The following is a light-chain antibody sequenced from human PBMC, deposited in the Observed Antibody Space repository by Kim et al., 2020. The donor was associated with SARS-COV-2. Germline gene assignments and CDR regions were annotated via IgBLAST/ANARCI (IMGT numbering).Light chain of an antibody. J-gene: IGLJ2*01. Sequence: VSPGPTASITCSGDKFGNKYARWCQQKPGQSPVLVIYQDSKRTSGIPERFSGSNSGNTATLTISGTQAMDEADYYCQAWDSSIVVFGGGTQLTVL. CDR1: KFGNKY. CDR3: QAWDSSIVV. CDR2: QDS. V-gene: IGLV3-1*01.